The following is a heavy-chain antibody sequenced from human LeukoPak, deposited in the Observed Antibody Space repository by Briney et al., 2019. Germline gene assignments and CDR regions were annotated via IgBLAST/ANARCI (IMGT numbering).Heavy chain of an antibody. V-gene: IGHV1-69*04. J-gene: IGHJ6*02. CDR2: IIPILGIA. CDR1: GGTFSSYA. D-gene: IGHD2-2*01. Sequence: ASVKVSCKASGGTFSSYAISWVRQAPGQGLEWMGRIIPILGIANYAQKFQGRVTITADKSTSTAYMELSSLRSEDTAVYYCARDGGSRWGIVVVPAAIHPDYYYYGMDVWGQGTTVTVSS. CDR3: ARDGGSRWGIVVVPAAIHPDYYYYGMDV.